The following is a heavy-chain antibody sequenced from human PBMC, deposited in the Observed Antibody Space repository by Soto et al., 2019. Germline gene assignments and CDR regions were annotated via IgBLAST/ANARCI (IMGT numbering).Heavy chain of an antibody. CDR2: ISYDGSNK. CDR3: AKDRTPYCSGGSCYIYY. J-gene: IGHJ4*02. Sequence: GGSLRLSCAASGFTFGSYGMHWVRQAPGKGLEWVAVISYDGSNKYYADSVKGRFTISRDNSKNTLYLQMNSLRAEDTAVYYCAKDRTPYCSGGSCYIYYWGQGTLVTVSS. D-gene: IGHD2-15*01. CDR1: GFTFGSYG. V-gene: IGHV3-30*18.